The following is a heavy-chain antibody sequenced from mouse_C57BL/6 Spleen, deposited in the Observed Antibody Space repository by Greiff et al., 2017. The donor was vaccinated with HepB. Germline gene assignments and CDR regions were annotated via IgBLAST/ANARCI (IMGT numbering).Heavy chain of an antibody. V-gene: IGHV1-82*01. D-gene: IGHD2-14*01. Sequence: QVQLQQSGPELVKPGASVKISCKASGYAFSSSWMNWVKQRPGKGLEWIGRIYPGDGDTNYNGKFKGKATLTADKSSSTAYMQLSSLTSEDSAVYFCAGEYDDGAWFAYWGQGTLVTVSA. CDR2: IYPGDGDT. J-gene: IGHJ3*01. CDR1: GYAFSSSW. CDR3: AGEYDDGAWFAY.